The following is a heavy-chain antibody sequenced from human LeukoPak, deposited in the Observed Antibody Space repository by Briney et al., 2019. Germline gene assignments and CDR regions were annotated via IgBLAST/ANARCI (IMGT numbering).Heavy chain of an antibody. Sequence: GASVKVSCKASGYTFTSYDINWVRQATGQGLEWMGWMNPNSGNTGYAQKFQGRVTITRNTSISTAYMELSSLRSEDTAVYYCARRLGYCSSTSCFDAFDIWGQGTMVTVSS. D-gene: IGHD2-2*01. CDR3: ARRLGYCSSTSCFDAFDI. CDR2: MNPNSGNT. V-gene: IGHV1-8*03. CDR1: GYTFTSYD. J-gene: IGHJ3*02.